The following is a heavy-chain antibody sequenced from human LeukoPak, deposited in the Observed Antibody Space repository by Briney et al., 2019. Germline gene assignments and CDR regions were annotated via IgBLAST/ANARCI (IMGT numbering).Heavy chain of an antibody. J-gene: IGHJ4*02. CDR2: ISSSSSYI. CDR1: GFTFSSYS. CDR3: ARPELLRFTDY. D-gene: IGHD1-26*01. Sequence: GGSLRLSCAASGFTFSSYSMNWVRQAPGKGLEWVSSISSSSSYIYYADSVKGRFTISRDNAKNSLYLQMNSLRAEDTAVYYCARPELLRFTDYWGQGTLVTVSS. V-gene: IGHV3-21*01.